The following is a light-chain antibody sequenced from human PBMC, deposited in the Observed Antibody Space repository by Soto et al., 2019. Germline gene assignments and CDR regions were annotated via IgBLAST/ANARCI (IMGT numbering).Light chain of an antibody. V-gene: IGLV2-14*03. CDR3: SSYTTSTVV. J-gene: IGLJ2*01. CDR1: SSDVGGHKY. Sequence: QSALTQPASVSGSPGQSITISCTGTSSDVGGHKYVAWYQQHPDKAPKLIIYDVTYRPSGVSNRFSGSMSGNTASLTISWRPADDEAAYFCSSYTTSTVVFGGGTKLTVL. CDR2: DVT.